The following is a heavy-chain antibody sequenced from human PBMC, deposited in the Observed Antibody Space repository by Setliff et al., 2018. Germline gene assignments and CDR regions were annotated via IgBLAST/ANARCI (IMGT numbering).Heavy chain of an antibody. CDR3: ARVDFTMIQGVLGL. J-gene: IGHJ1*01. CDR1: GGSVSSTSHY. V-gene: IGHV4-39*07. CDR2: VYYSGYT. Sequence: NPSETLSLTCNVSGGSVSSTSHYWGWIRQPPGKGMEWIGSVYYSGYTYYNPSXXSRVTISVDMSKNQFSMKLTSVTAADTAVYYCARVDFTMIQGVLGLWGQGTLVTVPQ. D-gene: IGHD3-10*01.